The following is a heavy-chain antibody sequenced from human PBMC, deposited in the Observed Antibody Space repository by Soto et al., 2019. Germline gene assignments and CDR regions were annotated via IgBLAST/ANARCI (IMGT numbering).Heavy chain of an antibody. Sequence: QVQLVQSGAEVKKPGSSVKVSCKASGGTFSSYAISWVRQAPGQGLEWMGGIIPIFGTANYAQKFQGRVTITADESTSTAYMELSSLRSEDTAVYYCAGDQGAYYDILTGYYGNYYFDFWGQGTLVTVSS. D-gene: IGHD3-9*01. CDR3: AGDQGAYYDILTGYYGNYYFDF. V-gene: IGHV1-69*01. CDR2: IIPIFGTA. CDR1: GGTFSSYA. J-gene: IGHJ4*02.